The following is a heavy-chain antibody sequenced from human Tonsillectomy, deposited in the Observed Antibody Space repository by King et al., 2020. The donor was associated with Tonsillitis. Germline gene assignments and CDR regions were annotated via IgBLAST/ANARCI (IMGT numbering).Heavy chain of an antibody. J-gene: IGHJ4*02. Sequence: VQLVQSGAEVKKPGESLKISCKGSGYSFTKYRIAWVRQKPGKCLEWMWIIYPGDSDTIYSPSFQGQVTISADKSISTAYLQWSSLKSLDTAIYYCARLVGAAAAGTGFDYWGQGTLVTVSS. CDR3: ARLVGAAAAGTGFDY. D-gene: IGHD6-13*01. CDR1: GYSFTKYR. CDR2: IYPGDSDT. V-gene: IGHV5-51*03.